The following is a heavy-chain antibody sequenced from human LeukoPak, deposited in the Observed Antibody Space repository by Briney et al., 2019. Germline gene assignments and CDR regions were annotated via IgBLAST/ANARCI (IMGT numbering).Heavy chain of an antibody. V-gene: IGHV4-39*01. Sequence: SETLSLTCTVSGGSISTSNYYWGWIRQPPGKGLEWIGSIYYSGSTYYNPSLKSRVTISVDTSKNQFSLKLSSVTAADTAEYYCARHLYYSASAFWYIDLWGRGTLVIVSP. CDR1: GGSISTSNYY. CDR2: IYYSGST. D-gene: IGHD3-10*01. CDR3: ARHLYYSASAFWYIDL. J-gene: IGHJ2*01.